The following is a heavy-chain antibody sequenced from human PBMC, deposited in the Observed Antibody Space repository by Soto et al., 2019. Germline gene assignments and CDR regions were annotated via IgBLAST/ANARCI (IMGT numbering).Heavy chain of an antibody. CDR2: IYYSGST. Sequence: SETLSLTCTVSGGSISSYYWSWIRQPPGKGLEWIGYIYYSGSTNYNPSLKSRVTISVDTSKNQFSLKLSSVTAADTAVYYCARDLRGYRYGYYYYYGMDVWGQGTTVTVSS. D-gene: IGHD5-18*01. CDR1: GGSISSYY. CDR3: ARDLRGYRYGYYYYYGMDV. V-gene: IGHV4-59*01. J-gene: IGHJ6*02.